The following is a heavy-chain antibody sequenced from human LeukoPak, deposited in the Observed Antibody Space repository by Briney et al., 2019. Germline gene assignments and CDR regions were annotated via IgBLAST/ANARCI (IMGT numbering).Heavy chain of an antibody. Sequence: GGSLRLSCAASGFTFTDHYMDWVRQAPGKGLEWVSYISKSGSDTNFADSVKGRFTISRDNAKNSLYLQMNSLRAEDTAVYYCARVGATGTADYWGQGTLVTVSS. CDR2: ISKSGSDT. D-gene: IGHD2-15*01. V-gene: IGHV3-11*06. CDR3: ARVGATGTADY. J-gene: IGHJ4*02. CDR1: GFTFTDHY.